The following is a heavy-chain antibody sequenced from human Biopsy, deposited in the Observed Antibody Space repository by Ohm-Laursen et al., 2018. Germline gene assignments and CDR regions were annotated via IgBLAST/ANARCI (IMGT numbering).Heavy chain of an antibody. CDR3: ARDWSSGRYLEY. D-gene: IGHD3-10*01. CDR1: GGSLSSGSYF. Sequence: SQTLSLTCTVSGGSLSSGSYFWTWIRQHPEKGLEWIGYIHNSRNTYYNPSLKSRVMISIDVSKDQFSLKLSSVTAADTAVYYCARDWSSGRYLEYWGQGSQVTVSS. V-gene: IGHV4-31*03. CDR2: IHNSRNT. J-gene: IGHJ4*02.